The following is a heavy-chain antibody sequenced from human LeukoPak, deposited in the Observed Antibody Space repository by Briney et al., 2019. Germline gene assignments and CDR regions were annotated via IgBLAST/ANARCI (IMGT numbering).Heavy chain of an antibody. CDR1: GFTFSSYA. D-gene: IGHD3-22*01. Sequence: PGGSLRLYCAASGFTFSSYAMSWVRQAPGKGLEWVSAISGSGGSKYYADSVKGRFTISRDNSKNTLYLQMNSLRAEDTAVYYCAKDPTYYYDSSGYYLDYWGQGTLVTVSS. V-gene: IGHV3-23*01. CDR2: ISGSGGSK. CDR3: AKDPTYYYDSSGYYLDY. J-gene: IGHJ4*02.